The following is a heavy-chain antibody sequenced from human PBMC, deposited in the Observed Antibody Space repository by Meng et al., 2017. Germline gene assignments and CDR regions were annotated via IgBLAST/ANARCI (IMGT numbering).Heavy chain of an antibody. D-gene: IGHD1-26*01. J-gene: IGHJ3*02. Sequence: GGSLRLSCAASGFTFSSYAMHWVRQAPGKGLEWVAVISYDGSNKYYADSVKGRFTISRDNSKNTLYLQMNSLTAEDTAVYYCARGGFWWELLLGPGAFDIWGQGTMVTVSS. CDR1: GFTFSSYA. V-gene: IGHV3-30*04. CDR2: ISYDGSNK. CDR3: ARGGFWWELLLGPGAFDI.